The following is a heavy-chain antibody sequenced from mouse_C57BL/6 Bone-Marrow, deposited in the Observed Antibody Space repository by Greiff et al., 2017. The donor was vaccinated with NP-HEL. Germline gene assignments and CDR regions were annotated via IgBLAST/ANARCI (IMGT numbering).Heavy chain of an antibody. CDR3: ARWGDGSSFSFYYFED. CDR2: IDPSDSYT. Sequence: QVQLQQPGAELVMPGASVKLSCKASGYTFTSYWMHWVKQRPGQGLEWIGEIDPSDSYTNYNQKFKGKSTLTVDKSSSTAYMQLSSLTSEDSAVYYCARWGDGSSFSFYYFEDWRQGTTLTVTS. V-gene: IGHV1-69*01. J-gene: IGHJ2*01. D-gene: IGHD1-1*01. CDR1: GYTFTSYW.